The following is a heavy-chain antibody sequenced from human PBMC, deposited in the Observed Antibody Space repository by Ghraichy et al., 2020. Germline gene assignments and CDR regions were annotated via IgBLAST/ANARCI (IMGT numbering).Heavy chain of an antibody. V-gene: IGHV1-58*01. CDR3: AAGSGGSGRGDHEY. CDR1: TFTFSSFV. CDR2: IVVGSGNT. Sequence: SVKVSCKASTFTFSSFVVQWVRQARGERLDWIGWIVVGSGNTNYAQKFQERVTITRDMSTRTSYMELSSLRSEDTAVYYCAAGSGGSGRGDHEYWGQGTLVTVSS. J-gene: IGHJ4*02. D-gene: IGHD3-10*01.